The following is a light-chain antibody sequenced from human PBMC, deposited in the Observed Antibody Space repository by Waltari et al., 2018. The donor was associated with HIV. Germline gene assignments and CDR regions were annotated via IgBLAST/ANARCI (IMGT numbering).Light chain of an antibody. J-gene: IGKJ2*01. Sequence: EIVLTQSPGTLSLSPGATATLSCRASQSVNDRHFAWYQQKPGQAPRLLIYGASTRSTCIPDRSSGSGSGTDFTFTISRLGPDDFAVYYCEQYRSSPYTFGQGT. CDR3: EQYRSSPYT. CDR2: GAS. CDR1: QSVNDRH. V-gene: IGKV3-20*01.